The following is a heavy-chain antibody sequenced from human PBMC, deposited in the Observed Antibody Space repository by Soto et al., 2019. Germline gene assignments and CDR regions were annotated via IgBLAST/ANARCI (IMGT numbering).Heavy chain of an antibody. D-gene: IGHD6-19*01. CDR1: GGSISSYY. J-gene: IGHJ4*02. V-gene: IGHV4-59*01. CDR2: IYYSGST. CDR3: ARIAVAGDYFDY. Sequence: PSETLSLTCTVSGGSISSYYWSWIRQPPGKGLEWIGYIYYSGSTNYNPSLKSRVTISVDTSKNQFSLELSSVTAADTAVYYCARIAVAGDYFDYWGQGTLVTVSS.